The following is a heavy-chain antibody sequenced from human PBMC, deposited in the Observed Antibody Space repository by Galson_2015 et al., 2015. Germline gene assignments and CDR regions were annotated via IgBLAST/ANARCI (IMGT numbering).Heavy chain of an antibody. V-gene: IGHV1-69*13. CDR1: GGTFSSYA. CDR3: ASLTSLQQLDDY. Sequence: SVKVSCKASGGTFSSYAISWVRQAPGQGLEWMGGIIPIFGTANYAQKFQGRVTITADESTSTAYMELSSLRSEDTAVYYCASLTSLQQLDDYWGQGTLVTVPS. CDR2: IIPIFGTA. J-gene: IGHJ4*02. D-gene: IGHD6-13*01.